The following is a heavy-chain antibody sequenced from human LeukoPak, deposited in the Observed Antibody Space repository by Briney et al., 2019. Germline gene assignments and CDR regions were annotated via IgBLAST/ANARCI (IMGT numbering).Heavy chain of an antibody. J-gene: IGHJ4*02. Sequence: GGSLRLPCAASGFTFSSYAMSWVRQAPGKGLEWVSSISDSGGGIYYADSVKDRFTISRDTSKNTLSLQMSNLRAEDTAVYYCAKAWGSGWYFFDCWGQGTLVTVSS. CDR2: ISDSGGGI. D-gene: IGHD6-19*01. CDR1: GFTFSSYA. V-gene: IGHV3-23*01. CDR3: AKAWGSGWYFFDC.